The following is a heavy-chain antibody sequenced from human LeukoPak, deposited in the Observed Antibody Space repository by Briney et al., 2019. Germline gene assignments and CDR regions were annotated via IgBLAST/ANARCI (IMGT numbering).Heavy chain of an antibody. Sequence: PSETLSLTCNVSGGSISSYYWSWIRQPPGKGLEWIGYIYYSGSTNYNPSLKSRVTISVDTSKNQFPLRLSSVTAADTAVYYCARNTYCGGDCYSSPFDYWGQGTLVTVSS. J-gene: IGHJ4*02. CDR2: IYYSGST. CDR1: GGSISSYY. CDR3: ARNTYCGGDCYSSPFDY. D-gene: IGHD2-21*02. V-gene: IGHV4-59*01.